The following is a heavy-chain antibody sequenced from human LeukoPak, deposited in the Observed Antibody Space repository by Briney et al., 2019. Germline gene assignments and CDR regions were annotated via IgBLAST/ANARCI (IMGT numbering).Heavy chain of an antibody. CDR3: ARKGASLGP. CDR2: INHSGST. CDR1: GYSISTGYY. Sequence: PSETLSLTCTVSGYSISTGYYWDWIRQPPGKGLEWIGEINHSGSTNYNPSLKSRVTISVDTSKNQFSLKLSSVTAADTAVYYCARKGASLGPWGQGTLVTVSS. J-gene: IGHJ5*02. V-gene: IGHV4-38-2*02.